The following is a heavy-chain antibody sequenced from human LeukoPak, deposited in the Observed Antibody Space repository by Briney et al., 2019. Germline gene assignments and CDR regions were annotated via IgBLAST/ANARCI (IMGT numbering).Heavy chain of an antibody. V-gene: IGHV3-21*01. CDR3: ASWELSGWYAASRYYYGMDV. CDR1: GFTFSSYS. CDR2: ISSSSSYI. Sequence: GGSLRLSCAASGFTFSSYSMNWVRQAPGKGLEWVSSISSSSSYIYYADSVKGRFTISRDNAKNSLYLQMNSLRAEDTAVYYCASWELSGWYAASRYYYGMDVWGQGTTVTVSS. D-gene: IGHD6-19*01. J-gene: IGHJ6*02.